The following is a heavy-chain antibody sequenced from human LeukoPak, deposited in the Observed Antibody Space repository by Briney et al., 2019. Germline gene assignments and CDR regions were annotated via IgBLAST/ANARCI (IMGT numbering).Heavy chain of an antibody. CDR1: GYSFTNYW. Sequence: GESLKISCKGSGYSFTNYWIGWVRQMPGKGLKWMGITYPGDSDTRYSPSFQGQVTISADKSISTAYLQWSSLKASDTAMYYCARARAGLFDYWGQGTLVAVSS. J-gene: IGHJ4*02. V-gene: IGHV5-51*01. CDR2: TYPGDSDT. D-gene: IGHD6-13*01. CDR3: ARARAGLFDY.